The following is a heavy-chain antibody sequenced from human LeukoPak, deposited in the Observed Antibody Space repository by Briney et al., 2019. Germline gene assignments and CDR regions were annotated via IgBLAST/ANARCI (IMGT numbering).Heavy chain of an antibody. J-gene: IGHJ4*02. CDR2: INPSGGST. Sequence: ASVKVSCKTSGYXFTNYFIHWVRQAPGQGLEWMGIINPSGGSTTFSPKFQGRITLTRDTSTNTVYLDLSSLRSEDMAVYYCARDGDYHGNSVHFDYWGQGTQVTVSS. D-gene: IGHD4-23*01. CDR3: ARDGDYHGNSVHFDY. V-gene: IGHV1-46*01. CDR1: GYXFTNYF.